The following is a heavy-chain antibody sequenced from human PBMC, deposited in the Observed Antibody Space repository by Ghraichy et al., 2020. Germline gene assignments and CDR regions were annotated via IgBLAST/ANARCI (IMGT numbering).Heavy chain of an antibody. J-gene: IGHJ3*02. D-gene: IGHD5-12*01. V-gene: IGHV4-61*05. CDR3: ARVGGYPLGAFDI. CDR2: IYTSGST. Sequence: SETLSLTCTVSGGSVSSSSYYWGWIRQPPGKGLEWIGRIYTSGSTNYNPSLKSRLTMSVDTSKNQFSLKLNSVTAADTAVYYCARVGGYPLGAFDIWGQGRTVTVSS. CDR1: GGSVSSSSYY.